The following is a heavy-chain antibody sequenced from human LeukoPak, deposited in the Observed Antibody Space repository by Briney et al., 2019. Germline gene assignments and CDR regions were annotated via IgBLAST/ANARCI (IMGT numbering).Heavy chain of an antibody. CDR2: INEGGGLT. CDR3: ARVGRSGWDFDH. J-gene: IGHJ4*02. V-gene: IGHV3-7*01. CDR1: GFTFSSYW. Sequence: PGGSLRLSCVASGFTFSSYWMTWVRQAPGKGLEWLAIINEGGGLTYYVDSVKGRFTISRDNANNSLFLQLISLTVDDTAVYYCARVGRSGWDFDHWGQGTLVTVSS. D-gene: IGHD6-19*01.